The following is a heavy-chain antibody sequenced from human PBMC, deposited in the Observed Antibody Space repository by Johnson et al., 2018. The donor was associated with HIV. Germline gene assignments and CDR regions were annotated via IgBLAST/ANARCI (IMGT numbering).Heavy chain of an antibody. D-gene: IGHD4-17*01. CDR1: GFTFSSFG. Sequence: VQLVESGGGVVQPGRSLRLSCAASGFTFSSFGMHWIRQSPGKGLECLSYITSSGSSVYYTDFVKGRFTISRDNAKASVSLRMNSLRAEDSGIYYCARDATPWGGDYVGYAFDIWGQGTVVTVSS. CDR3: ARDATPWGGDYVGYAFDI. V-gene: IGHV3-48*04. J-gene: IGHJ3*02. CDR2: ITSSGSSV.